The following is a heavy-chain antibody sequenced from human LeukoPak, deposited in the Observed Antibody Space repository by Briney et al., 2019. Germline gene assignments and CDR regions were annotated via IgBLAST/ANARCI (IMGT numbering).Heavy chain of an antibody. D-gene: IGHD3-22*01. CDR2: IYSGGST. CDR3: ARDRGYPDAFDI. Sequence: GGSLRLSCAASGVTFSSYSMNWVRQAPGKGLEWVSVIYSGGSTYYADSVKGRFTISRDNSKNTLYLQMDSLRAEDTAVYYCARDRGYPDAFDIWGQGTMVTVSS. J-gene: IGHJ3*02. CDR1: GVTFSSYS. V-gene: IGHV3-53*01.